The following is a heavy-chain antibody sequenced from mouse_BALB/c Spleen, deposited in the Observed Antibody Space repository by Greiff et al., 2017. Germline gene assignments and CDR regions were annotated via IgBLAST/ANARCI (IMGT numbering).Heavy chain of an antibody. D-gene: IGHD4-1*01. V-gene: IGHV1-54*01. CDR2: INPGSGGT. CDR1: GYAFTNYL. Sequence: QVQLQQSGAELVRPGTSVKVSCKASGYAFTNYLIEWVKQRPGQGLEWIGVINPGSGGTKYNEKFKGKATLTADKSSSTAYMQLSSLTSDDSAVYFCARELGGYRGQGTTLTGAS. CDR3: ARELGGY. J-gene: IGHJ2*01.